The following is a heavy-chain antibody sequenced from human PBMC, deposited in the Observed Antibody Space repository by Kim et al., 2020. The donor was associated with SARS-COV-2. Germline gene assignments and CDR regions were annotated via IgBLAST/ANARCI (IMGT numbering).Heavy chain of an antibody. J-gene: IGHJ4*02. V-gene: IGHV3-11*06. CDR3: ARDEPNYYGSGSYYIDY. D-gene: IGHD3-10*01. Sequence: VKGRFTISRDNAKNSLYLQMNSLRAEDTAVYYCARDEPNYYGSGSYYIDYWGQGTLVTVSS.